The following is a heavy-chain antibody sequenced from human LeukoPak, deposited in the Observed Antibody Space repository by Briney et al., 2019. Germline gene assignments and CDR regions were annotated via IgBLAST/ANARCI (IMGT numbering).Heavy chain of an antibody. Sequence: AGSLRLSCAASGFTFSTYWMSWVRQAPGKGLEWVANIKQDGSEKYYMDSVKGRLTISRDNAKNSLYLQMNSLRAEDTAMYYCARYAYFALWGRGTLVTVSS. CDR1: GFTFSTYW. CDR3: ARYAYFAL. V-gene: IGHV3-7*04. CDR2: IKQDGSEK. J-gene: IGHJ2*01. D-gene: IGHD3-16*01.